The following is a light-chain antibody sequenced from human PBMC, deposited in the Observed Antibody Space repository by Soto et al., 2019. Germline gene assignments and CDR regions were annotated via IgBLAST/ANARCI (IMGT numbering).Light chain of an antibody. CDR2: DAS. Sequence: EIVLTQSPATLSLSPGERATLSCRASQTVSSYLAWYQQKPGQAPRLLVYDASDRATVIPAKFSGSGSGTDFTLTISSLEPEDFAGYYCQQRRTFGQGTRLEIK. J-gene: IGKJ5*01. CDR1: QTVSSY. CDR3: QQRRT. V-gene: IGKV3-11*01.